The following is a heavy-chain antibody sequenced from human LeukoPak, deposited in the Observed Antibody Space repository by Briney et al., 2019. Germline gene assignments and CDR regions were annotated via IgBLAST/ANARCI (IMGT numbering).Heavy chain of an antibody. Sequence: GASVKVSCKASGYTFTSYDINWVRQATGQGLEWMGWMNPNSGNTGYAQKLQGRVTMTRNASISTAYMELSGLRSEDTAVYYCARGDDTAMPGYWGQGTLVTVSS. J-gene: IGHJ4*02. D-gene: IGHD5-18*01. CDR2: MNPNSGNT. V-gene: IGHV1-8*01. CDR1: GYTFTSYD. CDR3: ARGDDTAMPGY.